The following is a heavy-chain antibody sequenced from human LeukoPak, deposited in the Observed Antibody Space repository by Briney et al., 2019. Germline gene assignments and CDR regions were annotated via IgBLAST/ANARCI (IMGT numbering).Heavy chain of an antibody. Sequence: GRSVSLSCAASSFTFTISAMSWARQAPGKRLEWVSSIRQDGGITYAASVKGWSTLSSDNSKKTLFLRMNSLTVADTAVYYCAKDRSGYGSSYDFDYGGEGTLVTVA. CDR2: IRQDGGIT. V-gene: IGHV3-23*01. CDR1: SFTFTISA. CDR3: AKDRSGYGSSYDFDY. D-gene: IGHD6-13*01. J-gene: IGHJ4*02.